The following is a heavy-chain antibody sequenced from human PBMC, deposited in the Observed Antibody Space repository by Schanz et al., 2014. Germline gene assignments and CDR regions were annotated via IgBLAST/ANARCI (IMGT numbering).Heavy chain of an antibody. J-gene: IGHJ4*02. CDR1: GFTLSSYA. CDR2: LSGSGGST. V-gene: IGHV3-23*01. Sequence: EGQLLESGGGLIQPGGSLRLSCAAYGFTLSSYAMHWVRQAPGKGLEWVSALSGSGGSTYYADSVKGRFTISRDNSENTLYLQMNSLSADDTAVYYCAKQIHYDILTVTRNWGQGTLVTVSS. CDR3: AKQIHYDILTVTRN. D-gene: IGHD3-9*01.